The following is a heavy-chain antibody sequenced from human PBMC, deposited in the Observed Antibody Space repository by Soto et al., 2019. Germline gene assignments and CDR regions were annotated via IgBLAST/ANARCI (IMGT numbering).Heavy chain of an antibody. J-gene: IGHJ4*02. CDR2: IYYSGRT. V-gene: IGHV4-39*07. CDR1: GGSISSIDHC. Sequence: TSETLSLTCTASGGSISSIDHCWDWIRQPPGQGLEWIGSIYYSGRTYYNSSLKSRVTISVDTSKNQFSLNLRAVTAADTAVYYCATLPPRIEVRLLPIPTWGQGILVTVSS. CDR3: ATLPPRIEVRLLPIPT. D-gene: IGHD2-2*02.